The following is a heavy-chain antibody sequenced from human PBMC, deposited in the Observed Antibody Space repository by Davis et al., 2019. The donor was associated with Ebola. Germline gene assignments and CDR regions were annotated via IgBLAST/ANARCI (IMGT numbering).Heavy chain of an antibody. D-gene: IGHD3-10*01. CDR1: GFTFSRYS. Sequence: PGGSLRLSCAASGFTFSRYSMNWVRQAPGKGLEWVSYISSSGSTIYYADSVKGRFTISRDNAKNSLYLQMNSLRAEDTAIFYCARDHGSGSYPYGMDVWGQGTTVTVSS. V-gene: IGHV3-48*01. CDR3: ARDHGSGSYPYGMDV. CDR2: ISSSGSTI. J-gene: IGHJ6*02.